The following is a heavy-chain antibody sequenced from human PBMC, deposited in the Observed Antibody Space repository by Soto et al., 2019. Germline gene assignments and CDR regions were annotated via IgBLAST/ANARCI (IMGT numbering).Heavy chain of an antibody. J-gene: IGHJ6*04. V-gene: IGHV1-18*01. CDR1: GYTFTSYG. D-gene: IGHD3-3*01. CDR3: ARDPSTFWIGYSIRQRYYYYGMDV. CDR2: ISAYNGNT. Sequence: ASVKVSCKASGYTFTSYGISWVRQAPGQGLEWMGWISAYNGNTNYAQKLQGRVTMTTDTSTSTAYMELRSLRSDDTAVYYCARDPSTFWIGYSIRQRYYYYGMDVWGKGTRVTVS.